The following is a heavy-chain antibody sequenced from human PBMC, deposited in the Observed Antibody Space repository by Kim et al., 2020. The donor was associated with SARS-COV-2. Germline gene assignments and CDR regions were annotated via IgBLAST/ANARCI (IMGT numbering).Heavy chain of an antibody. D-gene: IGHD2-15*01. CDR2: IIPILGIA. V-gene: IGHV1-69*04. CDR1: GGTFSSYA. Sequence: SVKVSCKASGGTFSSYAISWVRQAPGQGLEWMGRIIPILGIANYAQKFQGRVTITADKSTSTAYMELSSLRSEDTAVYYCARGDRNYYFDYWGQGTLVTVSS. J-gene: IGHJ4*02. CDR3: ARGDRNYYFDY.